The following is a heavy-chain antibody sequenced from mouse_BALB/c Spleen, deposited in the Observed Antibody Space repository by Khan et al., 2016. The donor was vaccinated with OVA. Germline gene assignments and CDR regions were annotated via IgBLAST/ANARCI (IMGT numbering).Heavy chain of an antibody. CDR3: ATEEWDLFAY. CDR1: GYTFTDYV. CDR2: IYPGSGST. Sequence: VQLQQSGPELVKPGASVKMSCKASGYTFTDYVMNWVKQRNGQGLEWIGQIYPGSGSTFYNEKFKGKATLTADRSSSTAYMQLSNLTSEDSAVXCYATEEWDLFAYWDQGTLGTDST. V-gene: IGHV1-77*01. J-gene: IGHJ3*01. D-gene: IGHD4-1*01.